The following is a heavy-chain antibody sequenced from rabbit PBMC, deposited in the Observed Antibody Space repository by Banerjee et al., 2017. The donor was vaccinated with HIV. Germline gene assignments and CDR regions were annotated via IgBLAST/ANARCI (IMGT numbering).Heavy chain of an antibody. CDR3: ARGVGGGSGFDGAKL. D-gene: IGHD3-1*01. J-gene: IGHJ3*01. CDR2: IYAGSGRA. V-gene: IGHV1S40*01. CDR1: GFDLSSSYW. Sequence: QSLEESGGDLVKPGASLTLPCTASGFDLSSSYWICWVRQAPGKGLEWIACIYAGSGRAYYASWAKGRFTISKTSSTTVTLQMTSLTAADTATHFCARGVGGGSGFDGAKLRGQGTLVTVS.